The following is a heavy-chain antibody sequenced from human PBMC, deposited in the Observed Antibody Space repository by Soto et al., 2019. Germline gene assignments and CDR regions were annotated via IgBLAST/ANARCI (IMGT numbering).Heavy chain of an antibody. CDR2: VDPPGETT. CDR1: GYTFSDYS. CDR3: ARGGPVAAVVTAQNWFDT. D-gene: IGHD2-21*02. J-gene: IGHJ5*02. V-gene: IGHV1-46*04. Sequence: QVQLVQSGAEVKEPGASVTLSCKSSGYTFSDYSIHWVRQAPGQGLEWMGIVDPPGETTAYAQRLQGRVTTTSDTSTSTAYMELTTLRSEDTAVYYCARGGPVAAVVTAQNWFDTWGQGTLVTVSS.